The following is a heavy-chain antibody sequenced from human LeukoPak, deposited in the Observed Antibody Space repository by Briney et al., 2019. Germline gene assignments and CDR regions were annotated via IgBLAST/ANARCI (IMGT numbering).Heavy chain of an antibody. J-gene: IGHJ6*03. CDR1: GGSISSSSYY. CDR3: ARVYGSGSYYNGYYYYYMDV. D-gene: IGHD3-10*01. CDR2: IYYSGST. V-gene: IGHV4-39*01. Sequence: SETLSLTCTVSGGSISSSSYYWGWIRQPPGKGLEWIGSIYYSGSTYYNPSLKSRVTISVDTSKNQFSLKLSSVTAADTAEYYCARVYGSGSYYNGYYYYYMDVWGKGTTVTISS.